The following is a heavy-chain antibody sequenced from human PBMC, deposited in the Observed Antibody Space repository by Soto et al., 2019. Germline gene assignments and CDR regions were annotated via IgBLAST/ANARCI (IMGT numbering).Heavy chain of an antibody. D-gene: IGHD1-26*01. CDR1: GFTFDDYA. Sequence: LRLSCAASGFTFDDYAMHWVRQAPGKGLEWVSGISWNSGSIGYADSVKGRFTISRDNAKNSLYLQMNSLRAEDTALYYCAKEVVGATRGCFDYWGQGTLVTVSS. J-gene: IGHJ4*02. CDR3: AKEVVGATRGCFDY. CDR2: ISWNSGSI. V-gene: IGHV3-9*01.